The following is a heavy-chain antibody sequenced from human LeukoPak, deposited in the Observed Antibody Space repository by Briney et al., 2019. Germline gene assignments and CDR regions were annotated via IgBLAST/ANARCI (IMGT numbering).Heavy chain of an antibody. CDR3: ARYAWNWFDP. CDR1: GGSISSYY. V-gene: IGHV4-4*07. CDR2: IYTSGST. J-gene: IGHJ5*02. Sequence: PSETLSLTCTVSGGSISSYYWSWIRQPAGKGLDWIGRIYTSGSTNYNPSLKSRVTMSVDTSKNQFSLKLSSVTAADTAVYYCARYAWNWFDPWGQGTLVTVSS.